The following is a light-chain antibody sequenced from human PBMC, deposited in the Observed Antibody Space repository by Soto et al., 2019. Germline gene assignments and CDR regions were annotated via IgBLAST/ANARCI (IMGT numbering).Light chain of an antibody. Sequence: IPMTQSPSPLSASVGDRVTITCRASQRISNYLNWYQHKPGKAPELLIYAASSLQSGVPSRFSGGGSGTDFALTISSLQPQDFGTYYCQQSYSPPYTFGQGTKMEIK. J-gene: IGKJ2*01. CDR1: QRISNY. CDR3: QQSYSPPYT. V-gene: IGKV1-39*01. CDR2: AAS.